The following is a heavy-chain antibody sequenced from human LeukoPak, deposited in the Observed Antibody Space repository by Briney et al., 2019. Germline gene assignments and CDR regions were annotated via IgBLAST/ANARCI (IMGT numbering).Heavy chain of an antibody. D-gene: IGHD6-13*01. CDR3: AKDKGIAAAGTSELDY. Sequence: GRSLRLSCTTSGFTFGDYGVSWFRQAPGKGLEWVSAISGSGGSTYYADSVKGRFTISRDNSKNTLYLQMNSLRAEDTAVYYCAKDKGIAAAGTSELDYWGQGTLVTVSS. J-gene: IGHJ4*02. V-gene: IGHV3-23*01. CDR2: ISGSGGST. CDR1: GFTFGDYG.